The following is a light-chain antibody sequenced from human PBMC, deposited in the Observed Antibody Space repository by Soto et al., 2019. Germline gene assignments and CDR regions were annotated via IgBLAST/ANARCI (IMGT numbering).Light chain of an antibody. CDR1: QSVSSN. V-gene: IGKV3-15*01. CDR2: GAS. Sequence: EIVMTQSPATLSVSPGERATLSCRASQSVSSNLAWYQQKLGQAPRLLIYGASTRATGIPARFSGSGSKTEFTLTISSLQPADFAVYYYQPYSTCPYTFGQGTNLEIK. CDR3: QPYSTCPYT. J-gene: IGKJ2*01.